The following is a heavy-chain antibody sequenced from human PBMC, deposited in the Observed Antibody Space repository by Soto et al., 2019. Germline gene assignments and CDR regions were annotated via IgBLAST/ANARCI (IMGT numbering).Heavy chain of an antibody. D-gene: IGHD3-22*01. Sequence: ASVKVSCKASGYTFTSYGISWVRQAPGQGLEWMGWISAYNGNTNYAQKLQGRVTMTTDTSTSTAYMELRSLRSDDTAVYYCARDLLTMIVVVTTPRAFDIWGQGTMVTVSS. J-gene: IGHJ3*02. CDR2: ISAYNGNT. CDR1: GYTFTSYG. CDR3: ARDLLTMIVVVTTPRAFDI. V-gene: IGHV1-18*01.